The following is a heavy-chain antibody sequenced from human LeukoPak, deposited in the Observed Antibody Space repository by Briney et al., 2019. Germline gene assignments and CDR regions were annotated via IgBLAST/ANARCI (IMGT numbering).Heavy chain of an antibody. CDR3: ARGYSSGWPYYYYYMDV. D-gene: IGHD6-19*01. CDR1: GGSISSSSYY. CDR2: IYYSGST. V-gene: IGHV4-39*07. Sequence: SETLSLTCTVSGGSISSSSYYWGWIRQPPGKGLEWIGSIYYSGSTYYSPSLKSRVTISVDTSKNQFSLKLSSVTAADTAVYYCARGYSSGWPYYYYYMDVWGKGTTVTVSS. J-gene: IGHJ6*03.